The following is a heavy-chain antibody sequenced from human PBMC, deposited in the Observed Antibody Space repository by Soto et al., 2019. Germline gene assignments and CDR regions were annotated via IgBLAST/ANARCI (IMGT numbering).Heavy chain of an antibody. CDR1: GGTFSGYA. J-gene: IGHJ4*02. CDR2: IIPIFGTA. D-gene: IGHD6-13*01. V-gene: IGHV1-69*01. Sequence: QVQLVQSGAEVKKPGSSVKVSCKASGGTFSGYAISWVRQAPGQGLEWMGGIIPIFGTANYAQKFQGRVTITADESTSTAYMELSSLRSEDTAVYYCARVTWGGLWNSSYLTDYWGQGTLVTVSS. CDR3: ARVTWGGLWNSSYLTDY.